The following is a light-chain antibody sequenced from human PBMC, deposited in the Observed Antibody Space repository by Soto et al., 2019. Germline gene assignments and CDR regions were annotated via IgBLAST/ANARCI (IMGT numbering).Light chain of an antibody. V-gene: IGLV2-14*03. J-gene: IGLJ1*01. CDR3: CSYADGSTYF. CDR1: SRDVGAYDY. Sequence: QSALTQPASVSGSPGQSITISCTGTSRDVGAYDYVSWYLQYPDKAPQLLIYYVDHRPSGVSSRFSGSKSGNTASLTISGLQAEDEGDYYCCSYADGSTYFFGTGIRSPS. CDR2: YVD.